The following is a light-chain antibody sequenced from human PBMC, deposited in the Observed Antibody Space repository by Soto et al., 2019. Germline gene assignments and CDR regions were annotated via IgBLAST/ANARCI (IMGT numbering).Light chain of an antibody. CDR2: GNN. V-gene: IGLV1-44*01. Sequence: SVLTQAPSVSGTHGQSVTITCSGSSTNIGRNRVNWYQHLPGTAPKLLTHGNNHRPSGVPDRFSGSKSGTSASLSISGLQPEDEADYCCAAWDDSLKEYVFGDGTKVTGL. CDR3: AAWDDSLKEYV. CDR1: STNIGRNR. J-gene: IGLJ1*01.